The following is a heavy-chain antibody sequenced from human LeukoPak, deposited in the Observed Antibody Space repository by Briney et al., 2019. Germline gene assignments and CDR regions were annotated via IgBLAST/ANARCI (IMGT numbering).Heavy chain of an antibody. CDR2: IYYSGST. Sequence: SETLSLTCTVSGGSISSYYWSWIRQPPGKGLEWIGYIYYSGSTNYNPSLKSRVTISVDTSKNQFSLKLSSVTAADTAVYYCARDGNGGRSSSQEKNYYYYYYMDVWGKGTTVTISS. J-gene: IGHJ6*03. V-gene: IGHV4-59*01. CDR1: GGSISSYY. CDR3: ARDGNGGRSSSQEKNYYYYYYMDV. D-gene: IGHD6-13*01.